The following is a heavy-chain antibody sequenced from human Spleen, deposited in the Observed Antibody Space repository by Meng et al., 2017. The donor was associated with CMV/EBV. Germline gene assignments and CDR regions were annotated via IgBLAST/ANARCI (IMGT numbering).Heavy chain of an antibody. V-gene: IGHV3-30-3*01. J-gene: IGHJ4*02. Sequence: GGSLRLSCAASGFTFSSYAMHWVRQAPGKGLEWVAVISYDGSNKYYADSVKGRFTISRDNSKNTLYLQMNSLRAEDTAVYYCARVGCSTSCYDYWGQGTLVTVS. CDR3: ARVGCSTSCYDY. CDR2: ISYDGSNK. D-gene: IGHD2-2*01. CDR1: GFTFSSYA.